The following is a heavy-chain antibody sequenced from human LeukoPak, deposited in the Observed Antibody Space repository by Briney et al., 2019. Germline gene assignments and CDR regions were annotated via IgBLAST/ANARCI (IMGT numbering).Heavy chain of an antibody. CDR1: GFSLSTSGVG. CDR2: IYWNDDK. J-gene: IGHJ3*02. V-gene: IGHV2-5*01. Sequence: SGPTLVKPTPTLTLTCTFSGFSLSTSGVGVGWIRQPPGKALEWLALIYWNDDKRYSPSLKSRLTITKDTSKNQVVLTMTNMDPVDTATYYCAHSFPSSIAARPHAFDIWGQGTMDTVSS. D-gene: IGHD6-6*01. CDR3: AHSFPSSIAARPHAFDI.